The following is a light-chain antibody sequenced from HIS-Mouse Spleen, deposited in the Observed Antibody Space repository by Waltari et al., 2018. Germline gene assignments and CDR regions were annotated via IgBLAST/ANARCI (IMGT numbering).Light chain of an antibody. J-gene: IGLJ2*01. Sequence: SYALTQPPSVSVSPGQTSRITCSGDALPTKYAYWYPQKSGQAPVLVIYEDSKRPSGIPERFSGSSSGTMATLTISGAQVEDEADYYCYSTDSSGNHRVFGGGTKLTVL. V-gene: IGLV3-10*01. CDR3: YSTDSSGNHRV. CDR2: EDS. CDR1: ALPTKY.